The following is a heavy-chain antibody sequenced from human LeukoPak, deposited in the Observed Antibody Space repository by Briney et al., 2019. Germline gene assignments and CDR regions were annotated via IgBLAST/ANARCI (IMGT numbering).Heavy chain of an antibody. CDR1: GFTFSGYA. J-gene: IGHJ1*01. D-gene: IGHD3-10*01. V-gene: IGHV3-30*02. CDR3: LKEEDGPRGRFGSGTYGFFRH. Sequence: PGGSLRLSCAASGFTFSGYAMHWVRQAPGKGLEWVAFTPSDGSSENYVETVKGRFTISRDNSENTLYLQMNSLRPEDTAVYYCLKEEDGPRGRFGSGTYGFFRHWGQGTLVTVSS. CDR2: TPSDGSSE.